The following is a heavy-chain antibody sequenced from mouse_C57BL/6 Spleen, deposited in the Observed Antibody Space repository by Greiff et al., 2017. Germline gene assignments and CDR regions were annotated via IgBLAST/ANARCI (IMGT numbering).Heavy chain of an antibody. Sequence: DVHLVESVAEFVRPGASVKLSCTASGFNIKNTYMHWVQQRPEQGLEWIGRIAPANGNTKYAPKFQGKATITADTSSNTAYLQLSSLTSEDTAIYYCARDDGYYYYAMDYWGQGTSVTVSS. D-gene: IGHD2-3*01. V-gene: IGHV14-3*01. CDR1: GFNIKNTY. CDR2: IAPANGNT. J-gene: IGHJ4*01. CDR3: ARDDGYYYYAMDY.